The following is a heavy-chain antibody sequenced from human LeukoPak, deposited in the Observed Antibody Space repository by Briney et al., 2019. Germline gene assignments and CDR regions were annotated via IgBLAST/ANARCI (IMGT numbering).Heavy chain of an antibody. Sequence: GGSLRLSCAASGFTFSSYSMNWVRQAPGKGLEWVSSISSSSSYIYYADSVKGRFTISRDNSKNTLYLQMNSLRAEDTAVYYCAKDLLSAPGYWGQGTLVTVPS. V-gene: IGHV3-21*04. J-gene: IGHJ4*02. CDR2: ISSSSSYI. CDR3: AKDLLSAPGY. CDR1: GFTFSSYS.